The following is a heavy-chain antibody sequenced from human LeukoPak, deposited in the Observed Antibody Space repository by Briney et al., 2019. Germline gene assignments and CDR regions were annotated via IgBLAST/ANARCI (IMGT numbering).Heavy chain of an antibody. Sequence: GGSLRLSCAASGFTFSNYGMTWVRQAPGKGLEWVSYISSSGSTVYYADSVKGRFTISRDNAKNSLYLQMNSLRAEDTAVYYCARDGSWSGLDYWGQGTLSPSPQ. CDR1: GFTFSNYG. V-gene: IGHV3-48*03. CDR2: ISSSGSTV. CDR3: ARDGSWSGLDY. J-gene: IGHJ4*02. D-gene: IGHD6-13*01.